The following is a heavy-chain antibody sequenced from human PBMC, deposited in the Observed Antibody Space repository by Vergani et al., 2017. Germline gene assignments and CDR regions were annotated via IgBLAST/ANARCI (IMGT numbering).Heavy chain of an antibody. V-gene: IGHV1-18*04. CDR1: GYTFTSYG. D-gene: IGHD2-8*01. J-gene: IGHJ4*02. CDR3: ARDHCTNGVCYMHF. CDR2: ISTYNDNT. Sequence: QVQLVQSGAEVKKPGASVKVSCKASGYTFTSYGISWVRQAPGQGLEWMGWISTYNDNTHYAQKLQGRVTMTTDTSTSTAYMEMRSLRSDDTAVYYCARDHCTNGVCYMHFWGQGTLVTVSS.